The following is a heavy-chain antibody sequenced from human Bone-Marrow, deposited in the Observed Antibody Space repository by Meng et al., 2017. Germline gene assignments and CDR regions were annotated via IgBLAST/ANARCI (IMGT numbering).Heavy chain of an antibody. CDR3: ARDIAVAGAAFDY. J-gene: IGHJ4*02. Sequence: SVKVSRKASGGTFSSYAISWVRQAPGQGLEWMGGIIPIFGTANYAQKFQGRATITADESTSTAYMELSSLRSEDTAVYYCARDIAVAGAAFDYWGQGTLVTVSS. CDR1: GGTFSSYA. D-gene: IGHD6-19*01. CDR2: IIPIFGTA. V-gene: IGHV1-69*13.